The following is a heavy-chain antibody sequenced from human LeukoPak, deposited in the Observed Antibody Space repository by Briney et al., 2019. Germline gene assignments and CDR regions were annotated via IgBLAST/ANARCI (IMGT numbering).Heavy chain of an antibody. Sequence: PGGSLRLSCAASGFTFSSYSMNWVRQAPGKGLESVSSISTRSSYIYYADSVKVRFTISRDNAKTSLYLQMNTLRAEDTAVYYCVSAGIAVAGTSYWFDPWGQGTLVTVSS. J-gene: IGHJ5*02. CDR3: VSAGIAVAGTSYWFDP. CDR2: ISTRSSYI. D-gene: IGHD6-13*01. V-gene: IGHV3-21*01. CDR1: GFTFSSYS.